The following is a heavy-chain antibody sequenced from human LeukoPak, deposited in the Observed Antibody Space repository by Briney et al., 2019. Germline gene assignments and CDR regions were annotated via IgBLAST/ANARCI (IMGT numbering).Heavy chain of an antibody. Sequence: QPGGSLRLSCAASGFTFSSSAMSWVRQAPGKGLEWVSAITGGGGSTYYADSVKGRFTISRDNSKNTLYLQMNSLRADDTAVYYCATRNNFEYWGQGTLVTVSS. CDR3: ATRNNFEY. CDR1: GFTFSSSA. V-gene: IGHV3-23*01. J-gene: IGHJ4*02. CDR2: ITGGGGST.